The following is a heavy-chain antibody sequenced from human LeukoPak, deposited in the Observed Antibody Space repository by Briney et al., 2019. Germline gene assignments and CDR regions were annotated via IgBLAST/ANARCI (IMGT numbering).Heavy chain of an antibody. CDR1: GGSFSGYF. J-gene: IGHJ5*02. D-gene: IGHD1-26*01. CDR3: ARDHGGSSLGWFDP. V-gene: IGHV4-34*01. CDR2: ISHSGST. Sequence: SETLSLTCAVYGGSFSGYFWSYIRQPPGKGLEWLGEISHSGSTNYSPSLKSRVTISVDTSKNQFSLKLSSVTAADTAVYYCARDHGGSSLGWFDPWGQGTLVTVS.